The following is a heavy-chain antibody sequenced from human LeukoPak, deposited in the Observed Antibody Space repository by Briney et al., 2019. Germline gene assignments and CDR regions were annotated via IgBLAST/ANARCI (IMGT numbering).Heavy chain of an antibody. V-gene: IGHV4-39*01. CDR2: IYYSGST. J-gene: IGHJ5*02. CDR3: ARHVTVGATTDWFDP. Sequence: SETLSLTCTVSGGSISSSSYYWGWIRQPPGKGLEWIGSIYYSGSTYYNPSLKSRVTISVDTSKNQFSLKLSSVTAADTAVYYCARHVTVGATTDWFDPWGQGTLVTVSS. D-gene: IGHD1-26*01. CDR1: GGSISSSSYY.